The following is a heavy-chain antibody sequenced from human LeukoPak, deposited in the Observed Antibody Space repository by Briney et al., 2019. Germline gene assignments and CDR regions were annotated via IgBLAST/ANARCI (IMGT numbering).Heavy chain of an antibody. V-gene: IGHV4-4*07. Sequence: KPSETLSLTCAVSGVSVSNFYWSWIRQPAGKGLEWVGRIYTNGRTKYNPSLNSRVSLPVDTSKNQLSLRLASVTAADTAVFYCVRDKRGWLQEKNYYYYVDVWGKGTTVTVSS. D-gene: IGHD5-24*01. CDR3: VRDKRGWLQEKNYYYYVDV. CDR2: IYTNGRT. J-gene: IGHJ6*03. CDR1: GVSVSNFY.